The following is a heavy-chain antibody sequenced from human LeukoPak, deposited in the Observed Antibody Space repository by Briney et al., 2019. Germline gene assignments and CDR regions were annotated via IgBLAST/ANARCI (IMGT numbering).Heavy chain of an antibody. D-gene: IGHD3-10*01. CDR1: GGSISSYY. J-gene: IGHJ4*02. V-gene: IGHV4-59*01. CDR3: ARYPNYYGSGTYYTDY. CDR2: ISYGGST. Sequence: SETLSLTCTVSGGSISSYYWSWIRQPPGKGLEWIGYISYGGSTNSNPSLKSRVTISVDTSKNQFSLKLSSVTAADTAVYYCARYPNYYGSGTYYTDYWGQGTLVTVSS.